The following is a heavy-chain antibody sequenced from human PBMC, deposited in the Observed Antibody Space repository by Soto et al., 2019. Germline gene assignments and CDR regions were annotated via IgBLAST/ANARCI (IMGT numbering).Heavy chain of an antibody. Sequence: GGSLRLSCAASGFTFSTYSMNWVRQAPGKGLEWVSYISSSSSTIFYTDSVKGRFTVSRDNAKNSLYLQMNSLRAEDTAVYYCAREPSIAAASDAFDIWGQGTMVTVSS. CDR2: ISSSSSTI. J-gene: IGHJ3*02. V-gene: IGHV3-48*01. D-gene: IGHD6-13*01. CDR1: GFTFSTYS. CDR3: AREPSIAAASDAFDI.